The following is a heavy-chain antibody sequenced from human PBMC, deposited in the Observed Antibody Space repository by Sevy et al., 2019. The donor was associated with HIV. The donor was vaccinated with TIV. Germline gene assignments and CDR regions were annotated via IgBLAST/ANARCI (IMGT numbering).Heavy chain of an antibody. V-gene: IGHV3-30*18. CDR1: GFTFSSYG. CDR3: AKQMVRGVIKGSAPGY. Sequence: HGGSLRLSCAASGFTFSSYGMHWVRQAPGKGLEWVAVISYDGSNKYYADSVKGRFTISRDNSKNTLYLQMNSLRAEDTAVYYCAKQMVRGVIKGSAPGYWGQGTLVTVSS. CDR2: ISYDGSNK. J-gene: IGHJ4*02. D-gene: IGHD3-10*01.